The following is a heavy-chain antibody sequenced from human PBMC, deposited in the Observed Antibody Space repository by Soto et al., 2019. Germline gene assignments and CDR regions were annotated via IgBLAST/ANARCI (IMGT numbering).Heavy chain of an antibody. J-gene: IGHJ4*02. CDR3: TTGPLYDYVWGSYNTN. Sequence: GGSLRLSCAASGFPFSNAWMSWVRQAPGKGLEWVGRIKSKTDGGTTDYAAPVKGRFTISRDDSKNTLYLQMNSLKTEDTAVYYCTTGPLYDYVWGSYNTNWGQGTLVTVSS. CDR2: IKSKTDGGTT. D-gene: IGHD3-16*01. CDR1: GFPFSNAW. V-gene: IGHV3-15*01.